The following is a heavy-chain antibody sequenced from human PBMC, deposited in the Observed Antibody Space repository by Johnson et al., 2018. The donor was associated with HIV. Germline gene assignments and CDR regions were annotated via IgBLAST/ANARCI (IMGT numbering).Heavy chain of an antibody. CDR2: ISYDGSNK. Sequence: QVQLVESGGGLVKPGGSLRLSCAASGFTFSDYAMHWVRQAPGKGLEWVAVISYDGSNKYYADSVKGRFTISRDNSKNTLYLQMNSLRAEDTAVYYCARDGPYYDSSGYYYGTVFYAFDIWGQGTMVTVSS. CDR1: GFTFSDYA. D-gene: IGHD3-22*01. CDR3: ARDGPYYDSSGYYYGTVFYAFDI. V-gene: IGHV3-30*04. J-gene: IGHJ3*02.